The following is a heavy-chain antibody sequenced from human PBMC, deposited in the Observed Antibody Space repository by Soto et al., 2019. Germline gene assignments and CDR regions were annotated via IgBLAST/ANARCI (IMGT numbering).Heavy chain of an antibody. CDR2: IYYSGST. J-gene: IGHJ5*02. CDR3: ARDVGFQSWFDP. V-gene: IGHV4-59*01. D-gene: IGHD1-26*01. Sequence: SETLSLSCTVSGGSISSYYWSWIRQPPGKGLEWIGYIYYSGSTNYNPSLKSRVTISVDTSKNQFSLKLSSVTAADTAVYYCARDVGFQSWFDPWGQGTLVTVSS. CDR1: GGSISSYY.